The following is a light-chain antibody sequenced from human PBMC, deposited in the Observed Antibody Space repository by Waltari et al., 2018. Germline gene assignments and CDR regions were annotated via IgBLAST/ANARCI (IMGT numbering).Light chain of an antibody. CDR2: DAS. J-gene: IGKJ3*01. CDR1: HSVGSS. V-gene: IGKV3-11*01. Sequence: EIVLTQSPATLSLSPGETATLSCRASHSVGSSLAWYQQKAGQAPRVLIYDASKRATGIPARVSGSGSGTDFALTISRLDPEDFAVYYCQQRTNWPPIVTFGPGTKVEMK. CDR3: QQRTNWPPIVT.